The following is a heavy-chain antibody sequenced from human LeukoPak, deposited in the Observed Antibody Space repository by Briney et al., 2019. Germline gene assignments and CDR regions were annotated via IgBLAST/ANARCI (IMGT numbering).Heavy chain of an antibody. D-gene: IGHD6-19*01. V-gene: IGHV1-3*01. Sequence: ASEKVSCKASGYTFTSYAMHWVRQAPGQRLEWMGWINAGNGNTKYSQKFQGRVTITRDTSASTAYMELSSLRSEDTAVYYCARDGGSGRPYGMDVWGQGTTVTVSS. CDR3: ARDGGSGRPYGMDV. J-gene: IGHJ6*02. CDR2: INAGNGNT. CDR1: GYTFTSYA.